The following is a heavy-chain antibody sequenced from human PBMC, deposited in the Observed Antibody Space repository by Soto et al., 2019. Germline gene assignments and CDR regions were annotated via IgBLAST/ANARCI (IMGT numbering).Heavy chain of an antibody. CDR2: INHSGST. V-gene: IGHV4-34*01. Sequence: SETLSLTCAVYGGSFSGYYCSWIRQPPGKGLEWIGEINHSGSTNYNPSLKSRVTISVDTSKNQFSLKLSSVTAADTAVYYCARDPYSGYGHYWGQGTLVTVSS. J-gene: IGHJ4*02. CDR3: ARDPYSGYGHY. CDR1: GGSFSGYY. D-gene: IGHD5-12*01.